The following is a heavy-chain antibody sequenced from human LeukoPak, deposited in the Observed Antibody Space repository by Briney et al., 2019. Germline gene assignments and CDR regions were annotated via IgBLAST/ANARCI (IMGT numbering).Heavy chain of an antibody. D-gene: IGHD2/OR15-2a*01. CDR1: GFTFSSYW. J-gene: IGHJ3*02. V-gene: IGHV3-7*03. CDR2: IKQDGSEK. CDR3: AKTRGRVLRDAFDI. Sequence: GGSLRLSCAASGFTFSSYWMSWVRQAPGKGLEWVANIKQDGSEKYYVDSVKGRFTISRDNAKNSLYLQMNSLRAEDTAVYYCAKTRGRVLRDAFDIWGQGTMVTVSS.